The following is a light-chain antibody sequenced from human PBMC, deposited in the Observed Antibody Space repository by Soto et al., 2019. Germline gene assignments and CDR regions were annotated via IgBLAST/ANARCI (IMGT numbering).Light chain of an antibody. Sequence: AIRMTQSPSSLSASTGDRVTISCRASQGISSYLAWYQKKPGKAPKLLIYAASTLQSGVPSRFSGSGSGTDFPLTISCLQSEDFATYYCQQYYSYPRAFGQGTKVEIK. V-gene: IGKV1-8*01. CDR3: QQYYSYPRA. J-gene: IGKJ1*01. CDR1: QGISSY. CDR2: AAS.